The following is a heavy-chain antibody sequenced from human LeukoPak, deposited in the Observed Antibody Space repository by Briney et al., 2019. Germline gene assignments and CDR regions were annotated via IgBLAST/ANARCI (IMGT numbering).Heavy chain of an antibody. CDR1: GFTFSSYA. V-gene: IGHV3-30-3*01. Sequence: GGSLRLSCAASGFTFSSYAMHWVRQAPGKGLEWVAVISYDGSNKYYADSVKGRFTISRDNSKNTLYLQMNSLRVEDTAVYYCARGPYGDSWGQGTPVTVSS. D-gene: IGHD4-17*01. CDR2: ISYDGSNK. J-gene: IGHJ4*02. CDR3: ARGPYGDS.